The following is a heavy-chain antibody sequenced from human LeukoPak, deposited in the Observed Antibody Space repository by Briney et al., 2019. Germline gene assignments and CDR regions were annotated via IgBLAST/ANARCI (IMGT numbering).Heavy chain of an antibody. J-gene: IGHJ5*02. Sequence: SETLTLTCTVSGGSISSYYWSWLRQSPGKGLEWIGYIYYSGSTTYNPSLKSRVTISVDTSKNHFSLKLSSLTAADTAVYYCARGAGLNWFDPWGQGTLVTVSS. V-gene: IGHV4-59*01. CDR1: GGSISSYY. D-gene: IGHD6-13*01. CDR3: ARGAGLNWFDP. CDR2: IYYSGST.